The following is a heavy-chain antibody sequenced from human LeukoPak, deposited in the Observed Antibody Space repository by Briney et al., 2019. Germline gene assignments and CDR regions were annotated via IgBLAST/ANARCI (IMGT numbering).Heavy chain of an antibody. Sequence: GGSLRLSCAASGLTFSDYYMSWIRQAPGKGLEWVSYISSSGSTIYYADSVKGRFTNSRDNAKNSLYLQMNSLRAEDTAVYYCARSPFDYYDSSGYSDFDYWGQGTLVTVSS. V-gene: IGHV3-11*01. J-gene: IGHJ4*02. CDR3: ARSPFDYYDSSGYSDFDY. D-gene: IGHD3-22*01. CDR1: GLTFSDYY. CDR2: ISSSGSTI.